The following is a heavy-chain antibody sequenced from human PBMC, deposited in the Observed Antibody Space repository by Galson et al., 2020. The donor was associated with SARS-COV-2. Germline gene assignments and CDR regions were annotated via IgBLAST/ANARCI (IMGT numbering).Heavy chain of an antibody. Sequence: GGSLRLSCAASGFTFSSYEMNWVRQAPGKGLEWVSYISSSGSTIYYADSVKGRFTISRDNAKNSLYLQMNSLRAEDTAVYYCAREEENYYYGMDVWGQGTTVTVSS. CDR3: AREEENYYYGMDV. CDR1: GFTFSSYE. J-gene: IGHJ6*02. CDR2: ISSSGSTI. V-gene: IGHV3-48*03.